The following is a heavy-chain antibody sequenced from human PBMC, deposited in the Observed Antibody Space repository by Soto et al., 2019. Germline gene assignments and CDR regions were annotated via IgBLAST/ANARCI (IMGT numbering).Heavy chain of an antibody. D-gene: IGHD3-3*01. Sequence: SETLSLTGRVSGGAISSYCWSWIPQRAGKGREWIGSIYTSGSTNYTPYLKTRVTMSVETSKNQFSLKLSSVTAADTAVYYCAREGAGVFGVVIIPGAFDIWGQGTMVTVSS. CDR2: IYTSGST. CDR3: AREGAGVFGVVIIPGAFDI. J-gene: IGHJ3*02. V-gene: IGHV4-4*07. CDR1: GGAISSYC.